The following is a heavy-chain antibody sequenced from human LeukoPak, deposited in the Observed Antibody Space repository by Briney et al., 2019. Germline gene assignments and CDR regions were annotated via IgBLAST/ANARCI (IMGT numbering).Heavy chain of an antibody. V-gene: IGHV4-4*07. CDR3: AREPNIAAARAFDP. CDR2: IYTSGST. J-gene: IGHJ5*02. D-gene: IGHD6-13*01. Sequence: PSETLSLTCTVSGGSISSYYWSWIRQPAGKGLEWIGRIYTSGSTNCNPSLKSRVTMSVDTSKNQFSLKLSSVTAADTAVYYCAREPNIAAARAFDPWGQGTLVTVSS. CDR1: GGSISSYY.